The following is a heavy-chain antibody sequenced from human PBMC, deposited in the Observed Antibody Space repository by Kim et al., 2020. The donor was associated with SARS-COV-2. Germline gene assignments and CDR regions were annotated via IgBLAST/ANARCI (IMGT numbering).Heavy chain of an antibody. D-gene: IGHD6-13*01. J-gene: IGHJ5*02. V-gene: IGHV5-51*01. Sequence: YSPSFQGQVTISADKSISTAYLQWSSLKASDTAMYYCARHEGAAANWFDPWGQGTLVTVSS. CDR3: ARHEGAAANWFDP.